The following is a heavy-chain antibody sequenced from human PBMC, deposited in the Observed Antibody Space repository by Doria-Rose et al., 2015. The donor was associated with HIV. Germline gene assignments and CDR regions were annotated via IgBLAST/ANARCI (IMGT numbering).Heavy chain of an antibody. D-gene: IGHD3-10*01. J-gene: IGHJ4*02. CDR3: ATGVTLDY. V-gene: IGHV3-21*01. Sequence: VQLVQSEGGLVRPGGSLRLSCATPGFTFSSHRINWVRQAPGKGLEWVSSISSTSAYINYADSVRGRFTISRDNARNSLYLQMDSLRAEDTAIYYCATGVTLDYWGQGTLVTVSS. CDR1: GFTFSSHR. CDR2: ISSTSAYI.